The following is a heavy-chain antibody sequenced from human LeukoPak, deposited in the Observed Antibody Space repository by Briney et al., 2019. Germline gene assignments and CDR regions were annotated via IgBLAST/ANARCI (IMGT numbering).Heavy chain of an antibody. CDR1: GYTFTSYG. J-gene: IGHJ6*02. V-gene: IGHV1-18*01. Sequence: ASVKVSCKASGYTFTSYGISWVRQAPGQGLEWMGWISAYNGNTNYAQKLQGRVTMTTDTSTSTAYMELRSLRSDETAVYHCARRAGVGITIFGVVRGYYYYGMDVWGQGTTVTVSS. CDR2: ISAYNGNT. CDR3: ARRAGVGITIFGVVRGYYYYGMDV. D-gene: IGHD3-3*01.